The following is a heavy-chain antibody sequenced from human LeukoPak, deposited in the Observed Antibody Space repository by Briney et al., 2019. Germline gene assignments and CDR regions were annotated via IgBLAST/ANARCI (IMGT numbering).Heavy chain of an antibody. CDR1: GGTISSYY. D-gene: IGHD6-19*01. CDR3: ARWYSSGWAFDY. CDR2: IHYSGST. Sequence: PSETLSLTCTVSGGTISSYYWNWIGQPPGKGLEWIGYIHYSGSTKYNPSLKSRVTISVDTSKNQFSLKLSSVTAADTAVYYCARWYSSGWAFDYWGQGTLVTVSS. J-gene: IGHJ4*02. V-gene: IGHV4-59*08.